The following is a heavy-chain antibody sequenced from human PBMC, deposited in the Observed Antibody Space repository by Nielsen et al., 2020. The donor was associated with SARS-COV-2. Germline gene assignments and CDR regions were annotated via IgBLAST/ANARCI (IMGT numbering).Heavy chain of an antibody. Sequence: GGSLRLSCAASGFTFDDYGMSWVRQGPGKGLEWVAGINWNGASTAYVDSVKGRFIISRDNAKNSLFLQMNSLRAEDTAVYYCAGPLDPRYGSGWFFDYWGQGTLVTVSS. CDR1: GFTFDDYG. J-gene: IGHJ4*02. CDR2: INWNGAST. D-gene: IGHD3-10*01. CDR3: AGPLDPRYGSGWFFDY. V-gene: IGHV3-20*04.